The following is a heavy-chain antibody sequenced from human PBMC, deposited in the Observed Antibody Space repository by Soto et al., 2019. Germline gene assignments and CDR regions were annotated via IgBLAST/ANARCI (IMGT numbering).Heavy chain of an antibody. CDR2: IIPIFGTA. CDR3: ARGYCSSTSCYYYYYGMDV. V-gene: IGHV1-69*01. CDR1: GGTFSSYA. D-gene: IGHD2-2*01. J-gene: IGHJ6*02. Sequence: QVQLVQSGAEVKKPGSSEKVSCKASGGTFSSYAISWVRQAPGQGLEWMGGIIPIFGTANYAQKFQGRVTITADESTSTAYMELSSLRSEDTAVYYCARGYCSSTSCYYYYYGMDVWGQGTTVTVSS.